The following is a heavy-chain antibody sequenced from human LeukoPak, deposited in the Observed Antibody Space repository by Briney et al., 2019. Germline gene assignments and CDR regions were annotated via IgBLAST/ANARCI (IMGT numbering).Heavy chain of an antibody. CDR2: IKQDGSEK. CDR3: ARDRGIVVFDY. CDR1: GFTFSSYW. Sequence: PGGSLRLSCAASGFTFSSYWMSWVRQAPGKGLEWVAHIKQDGSEKYYVDSVKGRFTISRDNAKNSLYLQMNSLRAEDTAVYYCARDRGIVVFDYWGQGTLVTVSS. J-gene: IGHJ4*02. V-gene: IGHV3-7*01. D-gene: IGHD1-26*01.